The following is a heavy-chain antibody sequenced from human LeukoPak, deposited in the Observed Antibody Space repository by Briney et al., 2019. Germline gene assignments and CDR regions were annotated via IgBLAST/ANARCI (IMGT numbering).Heavy chain of an antibody. J-gene: IGHJ4*02. Sequence: ASVRVSCKASGYTFTSYGITWVRQAPGQGLEWMGWMNPNSGNTGYAQKFQGRVTITRNTSISTAYMELSSLRSEDTAVYYCARGPVGLDYWGQGTLVTVSS. D-gene: IGHD3/OR15-3a*01. CDR1: GYTFTSYG. V-gene: IGHV1-8*03. CDR3: ARGPVGLDY. CDR2: MNPNSGNT.